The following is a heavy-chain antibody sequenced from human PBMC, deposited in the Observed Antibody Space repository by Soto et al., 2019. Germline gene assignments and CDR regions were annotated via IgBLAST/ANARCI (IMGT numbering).Heavy chain of an antibody. Sequence: GGSLKLTCAASGFTFSSYNVNWVRQAPGKGLEWISFISTISSTIYYADSVKGRFTISRDNAKNSLFLQMNSLRDEDTAVYYCATSVGASGYDFYWGQGTLVTVSS. CDR3: ATSVGASGYDFY. D-gene: IGHD5-12*01. J-gene: IGHJ4*02. V-gene: IGHV3-48*02. CDR1: GFTFSSYN. CDR2: ISTISSTI.